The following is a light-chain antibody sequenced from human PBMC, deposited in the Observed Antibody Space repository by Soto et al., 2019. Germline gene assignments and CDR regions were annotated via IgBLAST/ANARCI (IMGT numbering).Light chain of an antibody. V-gene: IGKV4-1*01. CDR3: QQYYRSPCT. CDR2: WAS. Sequence: DIVMTQSPDSLAVYLGERATINCKSSQSVLYNSNNKNYLAWYQQKPGQPPKLLMYWASTRESGVPDRFSGSGSGTDFTLTISSLQTEDVAVYYCQQYYRSPCTFGQGTKLEIK. CDR1: QSVLYNSNNKNY. J-gene: IGKJ2*02.